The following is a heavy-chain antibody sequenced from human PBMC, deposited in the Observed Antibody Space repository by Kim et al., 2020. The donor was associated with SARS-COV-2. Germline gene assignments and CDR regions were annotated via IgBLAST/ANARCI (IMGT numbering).Heavy chain of an antibody. D-gene: IGHD6-19*01. V-gene: IGHV3-33*05. Sequence: GGSLRLSCAASGFTFSSYGMHWVRQAPGKGLEWVAVISYDGSNKYYADSVKGRFTISRDNSKNTLYLQMNSLRAEDTAVYYCAREGVISGWRFDYWGQGTLVTVSS. CDR1: GFTFSSYG. CDR2: ISYDGSNK. CDR3: AREGVISGWRFDY. J-gene: IGHJ4*02.